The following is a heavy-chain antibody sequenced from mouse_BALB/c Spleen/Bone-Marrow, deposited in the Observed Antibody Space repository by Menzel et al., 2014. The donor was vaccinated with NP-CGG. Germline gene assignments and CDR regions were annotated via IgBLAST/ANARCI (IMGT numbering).Heavy chain of an antibody. CDR2: IDPANGNT. CDR1: GFNIKDTY. J-gene: IGHJ1*01. CDR3: ARKDGYSSGRFDV. V-gene: IGHV14-3*02. Sequence: VQLQQPGAELVKPGASVKLSCTASGFNIKDTYMHWVKQRPEQGLEWIGRIDPANGNTKYDPKFQGKATIPADTSSNTAYLQLSSLTSEDTAVYYCARKDGYSSGRFDVWGAGTTVTVSS. D-gene: IGHD2-3*01.